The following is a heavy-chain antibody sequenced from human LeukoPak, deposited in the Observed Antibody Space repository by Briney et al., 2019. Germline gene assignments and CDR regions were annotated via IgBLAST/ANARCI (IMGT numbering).Heavy chain of an antibody. CDR2: ISYDGSNK. D-gene: IGHD3-22*01. CDR1: GFTFSSYA. Sequence: PGGSLRLSCAASGFTFSSYAMHWVRQAPGKGLEWVAVISYDGSNKYYADSVKGRFTISRDNAKNSLYLQMNSLRAEDTAVYYCARCYYDSSGYLLHRLFDYWGRGTLVTVSS. V-gene: IGHV3-30-3*01. J-gene: IGHJ4*02. CDR3: ARCYYDSSGYLLHRLFDY.